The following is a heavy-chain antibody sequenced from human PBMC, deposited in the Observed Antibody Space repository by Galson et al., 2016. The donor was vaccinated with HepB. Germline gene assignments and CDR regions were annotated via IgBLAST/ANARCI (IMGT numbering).Heavy chain of an antibody. CDR3: ARGGYSGYSDN. V-gene: IGHV1-8*01. CDR1: GYTFTYYD. Sequence: SVKVSCKASGYTFTYYDINWVRQATGQGLEWMGWMDPNSGNTGYEQKFQGRVTMTRNTSISTAYMELSTLRSEDTAVYYCARGGYSGYSDNWGQGTLVAVSS. CDR2: MDPNSGNT. J-gene: IGHJ4*02. D-gene: IGHD5-12*01.